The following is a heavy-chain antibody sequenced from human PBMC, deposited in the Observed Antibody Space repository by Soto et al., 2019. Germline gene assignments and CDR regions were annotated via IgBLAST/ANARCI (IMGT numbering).Heavy chain of an antibody. CDR1: GFTLSKCA. Sequence: GGSLRLSCAGAGFTLSKCAMSWVRQAPGQGLEWVSAISVGGSSTYYADSVKGRFTISRDNSKNMLYLQMNSLRAEDTAVYYCAKASLLWFGELLYETSYFDYWGQGTLVTVSS. V-gene: IGHV3-23*01. CDR2: ISVGGSST. D-gene: IGHD3-10*01. CDR3: AKASLLWFGELLYETSYFDY. J-gene: IGHJ4*02.